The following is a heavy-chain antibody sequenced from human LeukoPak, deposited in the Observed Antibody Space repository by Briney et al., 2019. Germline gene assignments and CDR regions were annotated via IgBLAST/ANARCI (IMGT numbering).Heavy chain of an antibody. V-gene: IGHV4-61*02. Sequence: KTSETLSLTCTVSGGSISGSTSYWGWIRQSPGKGLEWIGRIYTSGSTNYNPSLKSRVTISVDTSKNQFSLKLSSVTAADTAVYYCARGPGYCSSTSCYLLGEYYYYYYMDVWGKGTTVTISS. J-gene: IGHJ6*03. D-gene: IGHD2-2*01. CDR3: ARGPGYCSSTSCYLLGEYYYYYYMDV. CDR2: IYTSGST. CDR1: GGSISGSTSY.